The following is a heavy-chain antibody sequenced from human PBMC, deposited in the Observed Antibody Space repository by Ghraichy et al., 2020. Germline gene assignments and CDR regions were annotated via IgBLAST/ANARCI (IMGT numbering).Heavy chain of an antibody. Sequence: GGSLRLSCAASGFTFSGNGMHWVRQAPGKGLEWVALVAYDGNYENYADSVKGRFTISRDTSKNTLYLQMKSLRADDTAVYYCARFTGDDSDGSFDYWGQGTLVTFSS. CDR2: VAYDGNYE. V-gene: IGHV3-33*01. CDR3: ARFTGDDSDGSFDY. D-gene: IGHD5-24*01. J-gene: IGHJ4*02. CDR1: GFTFSGNG.